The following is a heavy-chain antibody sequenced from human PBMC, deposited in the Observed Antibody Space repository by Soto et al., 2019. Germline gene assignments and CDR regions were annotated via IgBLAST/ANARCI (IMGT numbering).Heavy chain of an antibody. V-gene: IGHV4-31*03. Sequence: QVQLQESGPGLVKPSQTLSLTCTVSGGSISSGGYYWGWIRQQPGKGPEWIGYIYYSGSTYYNPSRKSRVTISVDTSKNQSSLKLSSVTAADTAVYYCARTFGGAPPFDYWGQGTLVTVSS. J-gene: IGHJ4*02. CDR2: IYYSGST. D-gene: IGHD3-16*01. CDR1: GGSISSGGYY. CDR3: ARTFGGAPPFDY.